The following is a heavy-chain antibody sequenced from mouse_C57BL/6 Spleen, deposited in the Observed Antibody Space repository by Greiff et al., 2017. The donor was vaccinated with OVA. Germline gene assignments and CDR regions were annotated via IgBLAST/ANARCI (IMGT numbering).Heavy chain of an antibody. CDR3: ARQGGDYGYAMDY. J-gene: IGHJ4*01. CDR1: GFSLTSYG. D-gene: IGHD2-4*01. CDR2: IWSDGST. V-gene: IGHV2-6-1*01. Sequence: VMLVESGPGLVAPSQSLSITCTVSGFSLTSYGVHWVRQPPGKGLEWLVVIWSDGSTTYNSALKSRLSISKDNSKSQVFLKMNRLQTDDTAMYYCARQGGDYGYAMDYWGQGTSVTVSS.